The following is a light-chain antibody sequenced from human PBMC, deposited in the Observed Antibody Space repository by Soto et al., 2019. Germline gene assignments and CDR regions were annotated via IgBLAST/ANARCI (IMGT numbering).Light chain of an antibody. V-gene: IGLV2-14*03. CDR3: CSYADGSIHF. J-gene: IGLJ1*01. Sequence: QSVLTQPASVSGSPGQSITISCTGTSXDVGAYDYVSWYLQYPDKAPQLLIYYVDHRPSGVSSRFSGSKSGNTASLTISGLQAEDEGDYYCCSYADGSIHFFGTGTKVTVL. CDR1: SXDVGAYDY. CDR2: YVD.